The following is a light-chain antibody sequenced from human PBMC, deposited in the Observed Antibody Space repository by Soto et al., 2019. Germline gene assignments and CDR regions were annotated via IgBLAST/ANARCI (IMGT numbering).Light chain of an antibody. Sequence: QSALTQPASVSGPPEQSITISCTGSSNDIGAYKYVSWYQQYPGKAPKLIIFEVSNRPSGVSNRFSGSKSGNTASLTIAGLQAEDEADYHCSSYTTGSTLYVFGGGTKV. J-gene: IGLJ1*01. CDR2: EVS. CDR1: SNDIGAYKY. V-gene: IGLV2-14*01. CDR3: SSYTTGSTLYV.